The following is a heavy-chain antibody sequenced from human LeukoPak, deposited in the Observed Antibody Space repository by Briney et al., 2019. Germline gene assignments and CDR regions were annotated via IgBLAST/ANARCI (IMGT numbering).Heavy chain of an antibody. CDR2: IYYSGST. D-gene: IGHD3-22*01. J-gene: IGHJ6*03. CDR3: TRGSIAYYYMDV. V-gene: IGHV4-39*07. Sequence: SETLSLTCTVSGGSISSNGYYWAWFRQPPGKGLEWIGSIYYSGSTNYNPSLKSRVTTSVDTSKNQFSLKLSSVTAADTAVYYCTRGSIAYYYMDVWGKGTTVTISS. CDR1: GGSISSNGYY.